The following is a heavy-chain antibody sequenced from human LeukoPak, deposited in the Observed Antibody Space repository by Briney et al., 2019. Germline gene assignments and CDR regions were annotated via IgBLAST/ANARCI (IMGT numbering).Heavy chain of an antibody. CDR3: ASRRLYDSSLFGLFDL. V-gene: IGHV4-34*01. D-gene: IGHD6-6*01. Sequence: SETLSLTCAVYGGSFSGYYWSWIRQSPGKGLEWIGGINHSGSTNYNPSLKSRVTISVDTSKDQFSLKLSSVTAADTAVYYCASRRLYDSSLFGLFDLWGRGTLVTVSS. CDR2: INHSGST. CDR1: GGSFSGYY. J-gene: IGHJ2*01.